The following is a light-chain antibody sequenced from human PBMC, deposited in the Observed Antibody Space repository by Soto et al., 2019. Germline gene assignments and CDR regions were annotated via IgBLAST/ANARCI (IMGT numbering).Light chain of an antibody. J-gene: IGKJ2*01. V-gene: IGKV1-5*03. CDR3: RHYNTYSPPYT. CDR1: QSISYW. Sequence: DVQMTQFPSTLSASVGDRVTITCRASQSISYWLAWYQQKPGKAPNLLMYKASSLESGVPSRFSDSGSGTESTLTITNLQPDDFATYYCRHYNTYSPPYTFGQGTKLEIK. CDR2: KAS.